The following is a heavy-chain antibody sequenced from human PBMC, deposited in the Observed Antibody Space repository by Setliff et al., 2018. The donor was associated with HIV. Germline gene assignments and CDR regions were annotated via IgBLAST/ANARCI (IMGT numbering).Heavy chain of an antibody. V-gene: IGHV4-4*07. J-gene: IGHJ6*03. Sequence: SETLSLTCNVSGVSVRNFYWSWLRQTAGKGLEWIGRVYVSGNTNSNPSLKSRVTMSLDRAKNQVSLELDSVTAADTAVYFCARDIQWRNFYHYMDVWGTGATVTVSS. CDR2: VYVSGNT. D-gene: IGHD6-19*01. CDR1: GVSVRNFY. CDR3: ARDIQWRNFYHYMDV.